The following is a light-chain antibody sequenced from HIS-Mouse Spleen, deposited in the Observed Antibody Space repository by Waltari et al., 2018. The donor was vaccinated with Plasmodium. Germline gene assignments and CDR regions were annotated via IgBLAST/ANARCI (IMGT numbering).Light chain of an antibody. Sequence: QSALTQPPSASGSPGQSVTISCTGTSSDVGGYNYVSWYQQHPRKAPQLMIYEVSKRPAWVPDRFSGSKSGNTASLTVSGLQAEDEADYYCSSYAGSNNLVFGGGTKLTVL. CDR1: SSDVGGYNY. J-gene: IGLJ2*01. CDR3: SSYAGSNNLV. V-gene: IGLV2-8*01. CDR2: EVS.